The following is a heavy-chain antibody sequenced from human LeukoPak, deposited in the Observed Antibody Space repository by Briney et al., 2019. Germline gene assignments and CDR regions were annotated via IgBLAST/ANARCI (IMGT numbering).Heavy chain of an antibody. J-gene: IGHJ4*02. CDR3: ARSSTNMVLYYFDF. CDR1: GFTFKDYA. D-gene: IGHD3-10*01. Sequence: GGSLRLSCAASGFTFKDYAMSWVRQAPGTGLEWVSSMTGSSGSTYYADSVKGRFTISRDNSKNILFLQMNSLRADDTAIYYCARSSTNMVLYYFDFWGQGTLVPVSS. V-gene: IGHV3-23*01. CDR2: MTGSSGST.